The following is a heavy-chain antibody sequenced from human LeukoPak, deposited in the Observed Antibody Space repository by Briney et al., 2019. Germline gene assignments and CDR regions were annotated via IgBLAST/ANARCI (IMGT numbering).Heavy chain of an antibody. CDR1: GDSVSSNSAA. J-gene: IGHJ4*02. V-gene: IGHV6-1*01. Sequence: SQTLSLTCAISGDSVSSNSAAWNWIRHSPSRGLEWLGRTYYRSKWYNDYAVSVKSRITINPDTSKNQFSLQLNSVTPEDTAVYYCARDTYYDFWSGYSMADYWGQGTLVTVSS. CDR3: ARDTYYDFWSGYSMADY. CDR2: TYYRSKWYN. D-gene: IGHD3-3*01.